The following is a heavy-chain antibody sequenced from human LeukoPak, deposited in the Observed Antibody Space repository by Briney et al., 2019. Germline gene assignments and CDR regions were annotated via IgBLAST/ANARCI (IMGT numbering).Heavy chain of an antibody. CDR2: MIPILGIA. D-gene: IGHD3-22*01. CDR3: ASNPSFYDSSGYYTDY. V-gene: IGHV1-69*04. CDR1: GGTFCSYA. Sequence: SVMVSCKASGGTFCSYAISWVRQAPGQGLEWMGRMIPILGIANYAQKFQGRVTITADKSTSTAYMELSSLRSEDTAVYYSASNPSFYDSSGYYTDYWGQGTLVTVSS. J-gene: IGHJ4*02.